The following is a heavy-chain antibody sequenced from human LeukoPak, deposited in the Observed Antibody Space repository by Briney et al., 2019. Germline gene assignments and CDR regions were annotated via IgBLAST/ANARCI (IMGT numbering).Heavy chain of an antibody. D-gene: IGHD3-22*01. CDR3: ARSYYDSSGYYGLYGMAV. CDR2: INPSGGST. J-gene: IGHJ6*02. V-gene: IGHV1-46*01. Sequence: ASVTVSCKASGYTFTSYYMHWVRQAPGQGLEWMGIINPSGGSTSYAQKFQGRVTMTRDTSTSTVYMELSSLRSEDTAVYYCARSYYDSSGYYGLYGMAVWGQGTTVTVSS. CDR1: GYTFTSYY.